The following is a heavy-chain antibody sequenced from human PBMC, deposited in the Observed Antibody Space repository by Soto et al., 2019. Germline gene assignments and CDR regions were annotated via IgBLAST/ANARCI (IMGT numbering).Heavy chain of an antibody. CDR3: AKGLYYGSGSYYNDYYYYYGMDV. CDR1: GFTFSSYA. Sequence: GGSLRLSCAASGFTFSSYAMSWVRQAPGKGLEWVSAISGSGGSTYYADSVKGRFTISRDNSKNTLYLQMNSLRAEDTAVYYCAKGLYYGSGSYYNDYYYYYGMDVWGKGTTVTVSS. D-gene: IGHD3-10*01. J-gene: IGHJ6*04. CDR2: ISGSGGST. V-gene: IGHV3-23*01.